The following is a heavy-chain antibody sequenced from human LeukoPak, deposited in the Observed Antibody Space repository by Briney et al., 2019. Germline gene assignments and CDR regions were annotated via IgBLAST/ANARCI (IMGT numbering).Heavy chain of an antibody. CDR1: GFTFSSFD. CDR3: ARGPPRGKYYYMDV. V-gene: IGHV3-13*01. D-gene: IGHD1-1*01. J-gene: IGHJ6*03. CDR2: IVTASDT. Sequence: GGSLRLSCAASGFTFSSFDRHWVRQPPGQGLEGVSTIVTASDTYYPGSVEGRFTLSRDKAKNSLYLQMNSLTAGDTAVYYCARGPPRGKYYYMDVWGKGATVTVFS.